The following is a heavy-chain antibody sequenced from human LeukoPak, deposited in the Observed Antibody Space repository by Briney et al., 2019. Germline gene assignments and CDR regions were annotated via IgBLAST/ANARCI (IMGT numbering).Heavy chain of an antibody. CDR2: ISDYNGNT. J-gene: IGHJ4*02. Sequence: ASVKVSCKASGYTFTSYGISWVRQAPGQGLEWMGWISDYNGNTNYAQKLQGRVTMARDMSTSTVYMELSSLRSEDTAVYYCARSGANYDSSGFSLDYWGQGTLVTVSS. CDR3: ARSGANYDSSGFSLDY. D-gene: IGHD3-22*01. V-gene: IGHV1-18*01. CDR1: GYTFTSYG.